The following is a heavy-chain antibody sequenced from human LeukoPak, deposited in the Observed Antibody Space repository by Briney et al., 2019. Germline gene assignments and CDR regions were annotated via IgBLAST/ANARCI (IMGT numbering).Heavy chain of an antibody. J-gene: IGHJ4*02. CDR1: GGSVSSGSYY. D-gene: IGHD1-20*01. CDR2: IHYSGSS. Sequence: SETLSLTCIVSGGSVSSGSYYWSWIRQPPGKGLEWIGYIHYSGSSSYNPSLKSRVTISVDTSKNQFSLKLTSVTAADTAVYYCARITFSTIVDYWGQGTLVTVSS. V-gene: IGHV4-61*01. CDR3: ARITFSTIVDY.